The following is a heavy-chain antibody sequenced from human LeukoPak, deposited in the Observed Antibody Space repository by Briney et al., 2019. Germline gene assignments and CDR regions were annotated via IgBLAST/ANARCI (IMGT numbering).Heavy chain of an antibody. Sequence: GGSLRLSCAASGFIFSSYAMSWVRQAPGKGLEWASAISGSGGSTNYADSVKGRFTISRDNSKNTLYLQMNSLRAEDTAVYYCAKGYSSGWYYFDYWGQGTLVTVSS. CDR2: ISGSGGST. J-gene: IGHJ4*02. V-gene: IGHV3-23*01. D-gene: IGHD6-19*01. CDR3: AKGYSSGWYYFDY. CDR1: GFIFSSYA.